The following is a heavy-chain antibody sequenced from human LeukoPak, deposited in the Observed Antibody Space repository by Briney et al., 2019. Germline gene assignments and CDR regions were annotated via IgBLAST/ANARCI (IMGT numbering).Heavy chain of an antibody. CDR2: IYYSGSI. Sequence: SETLSLTCTVSGGSISSYYWSWIRQPPGKGLEWIGYIYYSGSINYNPSLKSRITISVDTSKNQFSLKLSSVTAADTAVYYCARFYDRSGPHFDYWGQGTLVTVSS. J-gene: IGHJ4*02. CDR3: ARFYDRSGPHFDY. V-gene: IGHV4-59*01. D-gene: IGHD3-22*01. CDR1: GGSISSYY.